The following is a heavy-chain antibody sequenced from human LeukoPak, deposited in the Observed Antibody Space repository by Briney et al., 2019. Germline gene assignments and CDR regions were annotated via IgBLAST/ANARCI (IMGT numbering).Heavy chain of an antibody. J-gene: IGHJ6*04. CDR3: ARDRGSSCLDV. D-gene: IGHD6-13*01. V-gene: IGHV3-74*01. CDR1: GFTFSSYW. Sequence: GGSLRLSCAASGFTFSSYWMHWVRQAPGKGLVWVSRINSVGSSTSYADSVKGRFTISRDNAKNTLYLQMNSLGAEDTAVDYCARDRGSSCLDVWGKGTTVTVSS. CDR2: INSVGSST.